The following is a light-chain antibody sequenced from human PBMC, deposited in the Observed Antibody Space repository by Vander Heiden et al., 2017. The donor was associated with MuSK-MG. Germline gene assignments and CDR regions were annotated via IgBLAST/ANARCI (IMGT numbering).Light chain of an antibody. V-gene: IGKV1-39*01. CDR1: QNIRDY. J-gene: IGKJ2*03. CDR3: QQGDSIRYS. Sequence: DIQMTQFPSSLSASVGDRVTITCRASQNIRDYLNWYQQKPGKAPNLLVYATSSLQSGVPSRFSGSVSGTDFTLTISSLQVEDFATYYCQQGDSIRYSFRHGSKQE. CDR2: ATS.